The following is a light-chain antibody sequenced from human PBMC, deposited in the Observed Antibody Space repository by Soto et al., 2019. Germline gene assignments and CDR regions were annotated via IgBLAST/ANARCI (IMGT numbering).Light chain of an antibody. V-gene: IGKV1-5*03. J-gene: IGKJ1*01. CDR1: QTISSW. CDR2: KAS. CDR3: QHYNSYSEA. Sequence: DIQMTQSPPTLYGSVGDRVTITCXASQTISSWLAWYQQKQGKXTKXXIYKASTLKSGVPSRFSGSGSGTELTITISSLQPDDVATYDCQHYNSYSEAFGQGTKVDIK.